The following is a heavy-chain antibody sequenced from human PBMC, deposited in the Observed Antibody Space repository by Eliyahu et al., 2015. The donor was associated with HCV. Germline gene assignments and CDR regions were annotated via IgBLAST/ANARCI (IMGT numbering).Heavy chain of an antibody. V-gene: IGHV1-18*01. D-gene: IGHD3-22*01. J-gene: IGHJ3*02. CDR3: ARDEDYDSSGYSVWQDAFDI. CDR1: GYTFTSYG. Sequence: QVQLVQSGAEVKKPGASVKVSCKASGYTFTSYGISWVRQAPGQGLEWMGWISAYNGNTNYAQKLQGRVTMTTDTSTSTAYMELRSLRSDDTAVYYCARDEDYDSSGYSVWQDAFDIWGQGTMVTVSS. CDR2: ISAYNGNT.